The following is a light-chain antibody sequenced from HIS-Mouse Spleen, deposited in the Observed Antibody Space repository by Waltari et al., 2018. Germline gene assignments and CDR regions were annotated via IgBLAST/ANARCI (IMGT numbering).Light chain of an antibody. CDR1: SSAVGGYNY. Sequence: QSALTQPPSASGSPGQSVTISCTGTSSAVGGYNYFPWYQQHPGKAPNLMIYEVSKRPSGVPDRFSGSKSGNTASLTVSGLQAEDEADYYCSSYAGSNNYVFGTGTKVTVL. CDR2: EVS. J-gene: IGLJ1*01. V-gene: IGLV2-8*01. CDR3: SSYAGSNNYV.